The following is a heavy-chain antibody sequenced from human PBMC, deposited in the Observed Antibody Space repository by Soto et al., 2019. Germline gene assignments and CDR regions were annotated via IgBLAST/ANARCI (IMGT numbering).Heavy chain of an antibody. CDR2: IFSNDEK. D-gene: IGHD6-19*01. Sequence: QVTLKESGPVLVKPTETLTLTCTVSGFSLSNARMGVSWIRQPPGKALEWLAHIFSNDEKSYSTSLKSRLTISKDTSKSQVVLTMTNMDPVDTATYYCARIQTFPLAVAGTLYYYYGMDVWGQGTTVTVSS. V-gene: IGHV2-26*01. CDR3: ARIQTFPLAVAGTLYYYYGMDV. CDR1: GFSLSNARMG. J-gene: IGHJ6*02.